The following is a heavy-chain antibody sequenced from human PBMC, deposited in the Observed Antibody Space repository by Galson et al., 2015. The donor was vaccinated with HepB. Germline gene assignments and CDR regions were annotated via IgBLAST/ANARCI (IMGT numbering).Heavy chain of an antibody. Sequence: SISNDRWWSWVRQPPGEGLEWLGEAYHSGGTNYRPPLNSRVTISVDKSKNQFSLKLTSVTAADTAVYYCARAKEGRGYFDYWGQGTLVTVSS. D-gene: IGHD3-10*01. CDR2: AYHSGGT. J-gene: IGHJ4*02. CDR3: ARAKEGRGYFDY. CDR1: SISNDRW. V-gene: IGHV4-4*02.